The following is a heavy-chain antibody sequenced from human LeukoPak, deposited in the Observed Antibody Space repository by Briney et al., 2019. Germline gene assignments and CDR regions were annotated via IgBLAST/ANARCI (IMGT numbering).Heavy chain of an antibody. CDR1: GFTFSTNP. J-gene: IGHJ3*02. Sequence: GGSLRLSCAASGFTFSTNPMSWARQAPGKGLEWVSAISPDNTYYADSVKGRLTISRDDSKNTVYLQMNSPRAEDTARYYCVKEHVDRAFTRSFEIWGQGTVVTVSS. CDR2: ISPDNT. V-gene: IGHV3-23*01. CDR3: VKEHVDRAFTRSFEI. D-gene: IGHD3-10*01.